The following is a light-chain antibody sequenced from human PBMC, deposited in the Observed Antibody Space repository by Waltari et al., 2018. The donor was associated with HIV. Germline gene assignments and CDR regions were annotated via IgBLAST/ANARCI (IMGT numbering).Light chain of an antibody. CDR3: SSYSTRGFVL. V-gene: IGLV2-14*01. Sequence: SALTQPASVSGSPGQSITISCTGPASDMTTFNFVSWYQQSPGNAPKLIIFEVYFRPSGVSDRFSGSKSGDTASLTISALRAEDEGDYFCSSYSTRGFVLFGGGTKVTVL. CDR1: ASDMTTFNF. CDR2: EVY. J-gene: IGLJ3*02.